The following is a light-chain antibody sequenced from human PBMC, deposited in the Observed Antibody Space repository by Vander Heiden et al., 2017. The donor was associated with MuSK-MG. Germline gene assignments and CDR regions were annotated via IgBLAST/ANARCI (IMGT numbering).Light chain of an antibody. Sequence: EIVMKQSPATLSVFPGERATLPCRASQSVSTNLAWYQQKPGQAPRLLIYGASTRATGIPARFSGSGFGTEFTLTISSLQSEDFAVYYCQQYNDWPHLTFGGGTKVEIK. V-gene: IGKV3-15*01. J-gene: IGKJ4*01. CDR1: QSVSTN. CDR3: QQYNDWPHLT. CDR2: GAS.